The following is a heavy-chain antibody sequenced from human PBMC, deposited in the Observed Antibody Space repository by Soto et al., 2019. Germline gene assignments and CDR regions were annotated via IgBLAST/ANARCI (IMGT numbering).Heavy chain of an antibody. CDR1: GFTFSNAW. D-gene: IGHD3-9*01. CDR3: TTDMGDVLRYFDWFRFAFDI. Sequence: EVQLVESGGGLVKPGGSLRLSCAASGFTFSNAWMSWVRQAPGKGLEWVGRIKSKTDGGTTDYAAPVKGRFTISRDDSKNTLYLQMNSLKTEDTAVYYCTTDMGDVLRYFDWFRFAFDIWGQGTMVTVSS. J-gene: IGHJ3*02. CDR2: IKSKTDGGTT. V-gene: IGHV3-15*01.